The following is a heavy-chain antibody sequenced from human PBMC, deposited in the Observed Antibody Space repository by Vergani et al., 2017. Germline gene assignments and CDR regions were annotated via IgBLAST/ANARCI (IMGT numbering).Heavy chain of an antibody. J-gene: IGHJ5*02. Sequence: QVQLVQSGTEVKKPRASVKVSCKASGYTFTTYGISWVRQAPGQGLEWMGWISASNGNTHYAQKLLGRVTMTTDRSTSTAYMELRSLRPDDTAVYYCARGRLKIEGVTSNWFDPWGQGTLVTVSS. D-gene: IGHD1-26*01. CDR1: GYTFTTYG. CDR3: ARGRLKIEGVTSNWFDP. CDR2: ISASNGNT. V-gene: IGHV1-18*01.